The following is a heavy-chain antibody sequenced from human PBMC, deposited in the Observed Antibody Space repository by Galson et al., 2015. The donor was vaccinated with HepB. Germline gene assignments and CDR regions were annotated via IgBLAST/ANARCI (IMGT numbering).Heavy chain of an antibody. CDR1: GYTFTSYG. J-gene: IGHJ3*01. V-gene: IGHV1-18*04. Sequence: SVKVSCKASGYTFTSYGISWVRQAPGQGLEWMGWISAYNGNTNYAQKLQGRVTMTTDTSTSTAYMELRSLRSDDTAVYYCTREPVVVPAFDVWGQGTLVTVSS. CDR2: ISAYNGNT. D-gene: IGHD2-2*01. CDR3: TREPVVVPAFDV.